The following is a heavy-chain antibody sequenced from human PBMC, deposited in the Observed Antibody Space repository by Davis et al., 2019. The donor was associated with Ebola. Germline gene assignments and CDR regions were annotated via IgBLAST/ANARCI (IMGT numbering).Heavy chain of an antibody. V-gene: IGHV4-34*01. Sequence: SETLSLTCAVYGGSFSGYYWSGIRQPPGKGLEWIGEINHSGSTNYNPSLKSRVTISVDTSKNQFSLKLSSVTAADTVVYYCSSGWYFIWFDPWGQGTLVTVSS. CDR3: SSGWYFIWFDP. J-gene: IGHJ5*02. CDR2: INHSGST. CDR1: GGSFSGYY. D-gene: IGHD6-19*01.